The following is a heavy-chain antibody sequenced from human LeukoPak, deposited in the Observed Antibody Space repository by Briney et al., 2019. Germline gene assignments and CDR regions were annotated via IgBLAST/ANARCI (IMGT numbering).Heavy chain of an antibody. CDR2: IIPIFGTA. J-gene: IGHJ5*02. D-gene: IGHD6-19*01. V-gene: IGHV1-69*06. CDR3: ARDFESSGWYDP. Sequence: ASVKVSCKASGGTFSSYAISWVRQAPGQGLEWMGGIIPIFGTANYAQKFQGRVTITADKSTSTAYMELSSLRSEDTAVYCCARDFESSGWYDPWGQGTLVTVSS. CDR1: GGTFSSYA.